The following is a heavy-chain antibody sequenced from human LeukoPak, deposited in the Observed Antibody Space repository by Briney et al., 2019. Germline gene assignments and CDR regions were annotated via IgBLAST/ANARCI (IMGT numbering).Heavy chain of an antibody. J-gene: IGHJ4*02. CDR3: ARGLKREYVDY. CDR2: MNPNSGNT. V-gene: IGHV1-8*03. D-gene: IGHD2/OR15-2a*01. CDR1: GYTFTSYD. Sequence: ASVKVSCKASGYTFTSYDINWVRQATGQGLEWMGWMNPNSGNTGYAQKFQGRVTITRNTSISTAYMELSSLRSEDTAMYYCARGLKREYVDYWGQGTLVTVSS.